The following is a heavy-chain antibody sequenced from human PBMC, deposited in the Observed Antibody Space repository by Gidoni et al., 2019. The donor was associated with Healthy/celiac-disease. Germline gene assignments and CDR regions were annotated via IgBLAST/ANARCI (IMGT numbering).Heavy chain of an antibody. D-gene: IGHD3-22*01. CDR3: ARAREYDSSGYYLYYYYYGMDV. J-gene: IGHJ6*02. Sequence: QVQLVQSGAEVKKPGSSVKVSCKASGGTFSSYAISWVRQAPGQGLEWLGGIIPIFGTANYAQKFQGRVTITADESTSTAYMELSSLRSEDTAVYYCARAREYDSSGYYLYYYYYGMDVWGQETTVTVSS. CDR1: GGTFSSYA. V-gene: IGHV1-69*01. CDR2: IIPIFGTA.